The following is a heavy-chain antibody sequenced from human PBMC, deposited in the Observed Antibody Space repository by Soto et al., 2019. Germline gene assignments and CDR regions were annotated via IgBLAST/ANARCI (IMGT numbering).Heavy chain of an antibody. CDR2: ISSSGSTI. Sequence: QVQLVESGGGLVKPGGSLRLSCAASGFTFSDYYMSWIRQAPGKGLEWVSYISSSGSTIYYADSVKGRFTISRDNAKNSRYLQMNSLRAEDTAVYYCARMPMVRGVSGPRSWAPPGGPCDYWGQGTLVTVSS. D-gene: IGHD3-10*01. J-gene: IGHJ4*02. V-gene: IGHV3-11*01. CDR3: ARMPMVRGVSGPRSWAPPGGPCDY. CDR1: GFTFSDYY.